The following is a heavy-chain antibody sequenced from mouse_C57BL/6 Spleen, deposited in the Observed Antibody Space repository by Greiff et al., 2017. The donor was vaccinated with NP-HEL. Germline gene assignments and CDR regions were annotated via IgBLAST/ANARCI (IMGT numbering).Heavy chain of an antibody. V-gene: IGHV1-80*01. CDR1: GYAFSSYW. CDR2: IYPGDGDT. J-gene: IGHJ2*01. D-gene: IGHD2-5*01. CDR3: ARSSYSTFDY. Sequence: VQLQQSGAELVKPGASVKISCKASGYAFSSYWMNWVQQRPGQGLEWIGQIYPGDGDTNYNGKFKGQATRTADKSSSTAYMQLSSLTSEDSAVYFCARSSYSTFDYWGQGTTLTVSS.